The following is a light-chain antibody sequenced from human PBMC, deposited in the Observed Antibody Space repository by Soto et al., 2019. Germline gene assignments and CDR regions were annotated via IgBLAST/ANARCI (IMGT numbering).Light chain of an antibody. CDR1: SSDVGGYNY. V-gene: IGLV2-8*01. CDR2: EVN. Sequence: QSALTQPASASGSPGQSVTISCTGTSSDVGGYNYVSWYQQHPGKAPKLMIYEVNKRPSGGPDRFSGSKSGNTASLTVSGLQAEDEADYYCSSHAGRTNVFGTGTKVTVL. CDR3: SSHAGRTNV. J-gene: IGLJ1*01.